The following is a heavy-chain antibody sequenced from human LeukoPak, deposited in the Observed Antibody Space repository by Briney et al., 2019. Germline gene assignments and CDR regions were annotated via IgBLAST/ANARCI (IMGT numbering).Heavy chain of an antibody. D-gene: IGHD2-15*01. Sequence: KSSETLSLTCTVTGGSISSHYWGWLRQPPGKGLEWIGNTWYFGSTSYNPSLSNRVTISEDTPKNQISLKLSSVTAADTPIYYCGGIKRGYDDLHFHYWGQGRLVTVS. CDR1: GGSISSHY. CDR3: GGIKRGYDDLHFHY. V-gene: IGHV4-59*11. CDR2: TWYFGST. J-gene: IGHJ4*02.